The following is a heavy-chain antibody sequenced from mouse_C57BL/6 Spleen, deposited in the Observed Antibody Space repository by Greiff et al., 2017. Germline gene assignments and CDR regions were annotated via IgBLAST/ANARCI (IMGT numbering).Heavy chain of an antibody. CDR3: ARMRDENFLFAY. Sequence: QVQLKESGPGLVQPSQSLSITCTVSGFSLTSYGVHWVRQSPGKGLEWLGVIWSGGSTDYNAAFISRLSISKDNSKSQVFFKMNSLQADDTAIYYCARMRDENFLFAYWGQGTLVTVSA. J-gene: IGHJ3*01. V-gene: IGHV2-2*01. CDR2: IWSGGST. CDR1: GFSLTSYG.